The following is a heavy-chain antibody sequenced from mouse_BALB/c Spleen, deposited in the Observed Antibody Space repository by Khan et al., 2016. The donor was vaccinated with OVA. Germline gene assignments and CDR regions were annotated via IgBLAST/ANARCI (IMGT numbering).Heavy chain of an antibody. CDR1: GFNIKDYY. Sequence: VQLQQSGAELVRPGALVKLSCKASGFNIKDYYMHWVKQRPEQGLEWIGWIDPETGETVYAPKFQGKASITANTSSNTAYLPLSSRTSEDTAGYYCTRSGYSAWFAYWGQGTPVTVSA. CDR2: IDPETGET. J-gene: IGHJ3*01. V-gene: IGHV14-1*02. CDR3: TRSGYSAWFAY.